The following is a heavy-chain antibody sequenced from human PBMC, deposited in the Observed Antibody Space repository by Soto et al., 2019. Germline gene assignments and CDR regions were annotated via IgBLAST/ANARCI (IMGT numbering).Heavy chain of an antibody. CDR1: GFTFSNYA. Sequence: GGSLRLSCAASGFTFSNYAMSWVRQAPGKGLEWVSVISGSGDSTYYSDSVKGRFTISRDNAKNTLYLQMNDLRAEDTAVYYCTRGPRSTSTGTGAFWGQGTLVTVSS. CDR3: TRGPRSTSTGTGAF. D-gene: IGHD1-1*01. V-gene: IGHV3-23*01. J-gene: IGHJ4*02. CDR2: ISGSGDST.